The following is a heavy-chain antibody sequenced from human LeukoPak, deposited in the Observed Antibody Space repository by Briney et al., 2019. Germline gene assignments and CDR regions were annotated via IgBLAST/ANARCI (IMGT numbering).Heavy chain of an antibody. CDR2: ISGSGDNT. J-gene: IGHJ4*02. D-gene: IGHD3-10*01. CDR3: TKDFRGSGYFFDY. CDR1: GFTFSNHA. V-gene: IGHV3-23*01. Sequence: GGSLRLSCVVSGFTFSNHAMSWVRQAPGKGLEWVSAISGSGDNTFYAGSVRGRFTISRDNSKNTLYLQMDSLRAEDTAIYYCTKDFRGSGYFFDYWGQGTPVTVSS.